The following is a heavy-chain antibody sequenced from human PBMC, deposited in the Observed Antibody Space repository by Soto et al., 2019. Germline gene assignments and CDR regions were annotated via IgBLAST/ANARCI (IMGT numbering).Heavy chain of an antibody. D-gene: IGHD2-21*02. CDR2: IYDSGRT. CDR3: ARQRTTVVTQAYFDH. J-gene: IGHJ4*02. CDR1: GESISSSCYY. Sequence: ETLSLTCIVSGESISSSCYYWGWKSPRPGIGLVWRGGIYDSGRTYYTPSFKSPVTMSIDTSKNQFSLKLSSVTATDTAVYYCARQRTTVVTQAYFDHWGQGALVTVSS. V-gene: IGHV4-39*01.